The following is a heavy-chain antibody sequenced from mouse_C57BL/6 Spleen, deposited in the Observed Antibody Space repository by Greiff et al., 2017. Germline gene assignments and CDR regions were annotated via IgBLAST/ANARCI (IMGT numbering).Heavy chain of an antibody. Sequence: QVQLQQPGTELVKPGASVKLSCKASGYTFTSYWMHWVKQRPGQGLEWIGNINPSIGGTNYNEKFKSKATLTVDKSYSTAYMQLSSLPSEDSAVDYCSRSPPNYYFDYWGQGTTLTVSS. CDR2: INPSIGGT. CDR1: GYTFTSYW. J-gene: IGHJ2*01. V-gene: IGHV1-53*01. CDR3: SRSPPNYYFDY. D-gene: IGHD4-1*01.